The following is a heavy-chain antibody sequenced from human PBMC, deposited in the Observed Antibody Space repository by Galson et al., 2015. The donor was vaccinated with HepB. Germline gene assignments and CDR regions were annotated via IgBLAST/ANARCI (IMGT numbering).Heavy chain of an antibody. J-gene: IGHJ4*02. V-gene: IGHV5-10-1*01. CDR3: ARRGQIFGVVARLSAYDY. CDR1: GYSFTSYW. CDR2: IDPSDSYT. Sequence: QSGAEVKKPGESLRISCKGSGYSFTSYWISWVRQMPGKGLEWMGRIDPSDSYTNYSPSFQGHVTISADKSISTAYLQWSSLKASDTAMYYCARRGQIFGVVARLSAYDYWGQGTLVTVSS. D-gene: IGHD3-3*01.